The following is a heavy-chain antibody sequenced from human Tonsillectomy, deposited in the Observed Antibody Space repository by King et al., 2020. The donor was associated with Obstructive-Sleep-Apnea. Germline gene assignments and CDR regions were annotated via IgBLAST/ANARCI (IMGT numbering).Heavy chain of an antibody. CDR3: ARHPHSAFDY. CDR1: GGSISSSSYY. CDR2: IYYSGST. D-gene: IGHD2-21*01. V-gene: IGHV4-39*01. J-gene: IGHJ4*02. Sequence: QLQESGPGLVKPSETLSLTCTVSGGSISSSSYYWGWIRQPPGKGLEWIGGIYYSGSTYYNPSLKSRVTISVDTSKNQFPLKLSSVTAADTAVYYCARHPHSAFDYWGQGTLVTVSS.